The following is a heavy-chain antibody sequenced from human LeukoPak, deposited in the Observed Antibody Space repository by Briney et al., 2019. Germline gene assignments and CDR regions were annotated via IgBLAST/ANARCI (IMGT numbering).Heavy chain of an antibody. Sequence: ASVKVSCKASGYTFTGYYMHWVRQAPGQGLERMGWINPNSGGTNYAQKFQGRVTMTRDTSISTAYMELSRLRSDDTAVYYCARLDAGDSSGFISWFDPWGQGTLVTVSS. CDR1: GYTFTGYY. CDR3: ARLDAGDSSGFISWFDP. V-gene: IGHV1-2*02. J-gene: IGHJ5*02. D-gene: IGHD3-22*01. CDR2: INPNSGGT.